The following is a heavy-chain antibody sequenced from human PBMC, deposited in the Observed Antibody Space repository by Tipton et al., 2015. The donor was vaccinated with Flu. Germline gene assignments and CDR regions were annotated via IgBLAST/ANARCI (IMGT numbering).Heavy chain of an antibody. CDR1: GYTFTGYF. CDR2: IAPNSGDT. CDR3: ARKQPLPSGGPVLKIAFDI. J-gene: IGHJ3*02. D-gene: IGHD6-13*01. Sequence: QMQLVQSGADVKKPGASVRVSCKASGYTFTGYFLHWLRQAPGQGLEWIGWIAPNSGDTNYAQNFQGRVTMTRDTSVNTAYMELTSLRSDDTAVYYCARKQPLPSGGPVLKIAFDIWGQGTMVTVSS. V-gene: IGHV1-2*02.